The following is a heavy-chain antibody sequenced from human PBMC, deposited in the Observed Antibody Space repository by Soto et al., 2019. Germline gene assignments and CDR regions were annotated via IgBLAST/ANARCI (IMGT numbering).Heavy chain of an antibody. CDR1: GYTFTSYG. CDR2: ISAYNGNT. V-gene: IGHV1-18*01. D-gene: IGHD2-15*01. CDR3: ARVAGRYCSGGSCYPVLTYYYYGMDV. J-gene: IGHJ6*02. Sequence: QVQLVQSGAEVKKPGASVKVSCKASGYTFTSYGISWVRQAPGQGLEWMGWISAYNGNTNYAQKHQGRGTMTTEPSTSTAYMELRSRRSDDTAVYYCARVAGRYCSGGSCYPVLTYYYYGMDVWGQGTTVTVSS.